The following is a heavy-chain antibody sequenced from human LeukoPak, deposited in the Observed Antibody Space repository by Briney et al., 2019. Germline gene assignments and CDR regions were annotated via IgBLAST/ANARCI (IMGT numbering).Heavy chain of an antibody. CDR2: IQSDGSSI. V-gene: IGHV3-74*01. Sequence: GGSLRLSCAASGFTFSNYWMHWVRQAPGKGLVWVSRIQSDGSSINYADPVKGRFTISRDNAKNSLYLQMNSLRAEDTAVYYCARDHAYAFDIWGQGTLVTVSS. CDR1: GFTFSNYW. J-gene: IGHJ3*02. D-gene: IGHD2-2*01. CDR3: ARDHAYAFDI.